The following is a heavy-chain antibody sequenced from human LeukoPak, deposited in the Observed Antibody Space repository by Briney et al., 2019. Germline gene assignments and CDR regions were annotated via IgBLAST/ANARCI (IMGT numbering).Heavy chain of an antibody. CDR3: ARHRYCSSTSCSRFGYYYYGMDV. CDR2: IYYSGST. CDR1: GGSISSYY. J-gene: IGHJ6*02. Sequence: SETLSLTCTVSGGSISSYYWSWIRQPPGKGLEWIGYIYYSGSTNYNPSLKSRVTISVDTSKNQFSLKLSSVTAADTAVYYCARHRYCSSTSCSRFGYYYYGMDVWGQGTTVTVSS. D-gene: IGHD2-2*01. V-gene: IGHV4-59*08.